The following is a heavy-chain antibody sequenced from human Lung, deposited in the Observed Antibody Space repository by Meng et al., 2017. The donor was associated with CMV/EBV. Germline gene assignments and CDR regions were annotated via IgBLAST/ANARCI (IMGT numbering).Heavy chain of an antibody. CDR1: GFTFSSYW. CDR2: INSDGSST. D-gene: IGHD2-15*01. CDR3: ARGEDIVVENWFDP. V-gene: IGHV3-74*01. J-gene: IGHJ5*02. Sequence: GGSLRLSCAASGFTFSSYWMHWVRQAPGKGLVWVSRINSDGSSTSYADSVKGRFTISRDNAKNTLYLQMNSLRAEDTAVYYCARGEDIVVENWFDPWGQGNLVHGSS.